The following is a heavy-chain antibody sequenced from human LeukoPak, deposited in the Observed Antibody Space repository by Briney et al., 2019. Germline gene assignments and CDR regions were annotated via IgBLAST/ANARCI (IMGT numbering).Heavy chain of an antibody. Sequence: GGSLRLSCAASGFPFSLLAMIGLPRAPRKALEWVSAISGSGGSTYYADSVKGRFTISRDNSKNTLYLQMNSLRAEDTAVYYCAKDGYGDLDYWGQGTLVTVSS. CDR2: ISGSGGST. J-gene: IGHJ4*02. D-gene: IGHD4-17*01. CDR3: AKDGYGDLDY. V-gene: IGHV3-23*01. CDR1: GFPFSLLA.